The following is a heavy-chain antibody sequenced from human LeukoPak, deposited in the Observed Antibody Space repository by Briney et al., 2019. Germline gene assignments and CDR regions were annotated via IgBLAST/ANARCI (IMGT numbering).Heavy chain of an antibody. CDR2: IYYSGIT. J-gene: IGHJ4*02. CDR3: AREGIVRTYDQ. CDR1: GDSISSYY. D-gene: IGHD2/OR15-2a*01. Sequence: SETLSLTCTVSGDSISSYYWYWFRQPPGKELEWIACIYYSGITHYNPSLKSRVTISLDTSKNQFSLRLSSVTAADTAVYYCAREGIVRTYDQWGQGALVTVSS. V-gene: IGHV4-59*12.